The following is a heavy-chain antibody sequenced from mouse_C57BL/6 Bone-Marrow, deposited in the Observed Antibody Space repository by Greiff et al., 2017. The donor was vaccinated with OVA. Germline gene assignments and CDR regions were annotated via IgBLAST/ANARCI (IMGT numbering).Heavy chain of an antibody. D-gene: IGHD2-3*01. J-gene: IGHJ4*01. CDR3: ARVISIPYAMDY. CDR2: IYPRSGNT. V-gene: IGHV1-81*01. CDR1: GYTFTSYG. Sequence: VKLVESGAELARPGASVKLSCKASGYTFTSYGISWVKQRTGQGLEWIGEIYPRSGNTYYNEKFKGKATLTADKSSSTAYMELRSLTSEDSAVYFCARVISIPYAMDYWGQGTSVTVSS.